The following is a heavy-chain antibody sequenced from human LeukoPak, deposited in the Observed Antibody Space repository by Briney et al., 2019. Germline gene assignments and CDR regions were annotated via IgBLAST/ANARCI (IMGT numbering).Heavy chain of an antibody. V-gene: IGHV6-1*01. CDR2: TYYRSKWYN. Sequence: SQTLSLTCAISGDSFSSNSAAWNWIRQSPSRGLEWLGRTYYRSKWYNDYAVSVKSRIVINPGTSKNQFSLQLSSVTPEDTAVYYCTRDGIRVLDYWGQGILVTVSS. CDR3: TRDGIRVLDY. J-gene: IGHJ4*02. CDR1: GDSFSSNSAA. D-gene: IGHD1-1*01.